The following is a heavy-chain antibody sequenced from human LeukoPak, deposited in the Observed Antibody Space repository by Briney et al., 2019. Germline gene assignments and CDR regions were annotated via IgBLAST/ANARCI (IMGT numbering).Heavy chain of an antibody. D-gene: IGHD3-22*01. CDR2: INHSGST. J-gene: IGHJ5*02. Sequence: PSETLSLTCAVYGGSFSGYYWSWIRQPPGKGLEWIGEINHSGSTNYNPSLKSRVTISVDTSKNQFSLKLSSVTAADTAVYYCARGPRLDYYVSSRYWWFDPWGQGTLVTVSS. CDR1: GGSFSGYY. CDR3: ARGPRLDYYVSSRYWWFDP. V-gene: IGHV4-34*01.